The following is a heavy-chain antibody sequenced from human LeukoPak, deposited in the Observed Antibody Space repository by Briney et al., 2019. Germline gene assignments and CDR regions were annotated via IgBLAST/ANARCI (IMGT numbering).Heavy chain of an antibody. Sequence: PSETLSLTCTVSGGSISSGGYYWSWLRQHPGTGLEWIGYIYYSGSTYYNPSLKSRVTISVDTSKNQFSLKLSSVTAADTAVYYCASQNDYGDNEGGWGQGTLVTVSS. CDR1: GGSISSGGYY. D-gene: IGHD4-23*01. V-gene: IGHV4-31*03. CDR2: IYYSGST. J-gene: IGHJ4*02. CDR3: ASQNDYGDNEGG.